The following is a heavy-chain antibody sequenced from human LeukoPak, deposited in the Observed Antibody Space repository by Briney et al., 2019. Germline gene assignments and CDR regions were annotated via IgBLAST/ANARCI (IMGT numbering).Heavy chain of an antibody. D-gene: IGHD3-10*01. J-gene: IGHJ4*02. CDR3: ARVVMGSRGYYFDY. CDR1: GFTFRSYD. CDR2: IGTAGDT. V-gene: IGHV3-13*04. Sequence: PGGSLRLSCAASGFTFRSYDMHWVRQATGKGLEWVAAIGTAGDTYYPGSVKGRFTISRENAKDSLYLQMKSLRVGDTAIYYCARVVMGSRGYYFDYWGQGTLVTVSS.